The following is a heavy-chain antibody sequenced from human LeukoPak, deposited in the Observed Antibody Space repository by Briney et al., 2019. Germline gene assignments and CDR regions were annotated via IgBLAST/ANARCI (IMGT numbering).Heavy chain of an antibody. V-gene: IGHV3-20*04. CDR3: ARDRSYGSFDY. CDR2: INWNGGTT. D-gene: IGHD5-18*01. J-gene: IGHJ4*02. CDR1: GFRFDDHG. Sequence: GGSLRLSCAASGFRFDDHGMNWVRHAPGKGLEWVSGINWNGGTTGYVDSVKGRFTISRDNAKNSLYLQMNSLRAEDTALYYCARDRSYGSFDYWGQGILVTVSS.